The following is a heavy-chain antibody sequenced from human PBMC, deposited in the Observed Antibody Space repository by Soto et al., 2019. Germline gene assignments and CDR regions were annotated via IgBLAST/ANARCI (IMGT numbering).Heavy chain of an antibody. CDR1: GGSISSGGYY. V-gene: IGHV4-31*03. J-gene: IGHJ4*02. CDR3: AKGGSSSPYFDS. D-gene: IGHD6-13*01. CDR2: IYYSGST. Sequence: QVQLQESGPGLVKHSQTLSLTCTVSGGSISSGGYYWSWIRQHPGKGLEWIGYIYYSGSTYYNPSHKSRVTISVDTSKNQFSLKLSSVTAADTDVYYCAKGGSSSPYFDSWGQGTLVTVSS.